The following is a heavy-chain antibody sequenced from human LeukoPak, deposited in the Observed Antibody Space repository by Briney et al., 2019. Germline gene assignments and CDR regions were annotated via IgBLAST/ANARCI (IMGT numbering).Heavy chain of an antibody. CDR1: GFTFSSYW. Sequence: GGSLRLSCAASGFTFSSYWMSWVRQAPGKGLEWVSYISSSSSTIYYADSVKGRFTISRDNAKNSLYLQMNSLRAEDTAVYYCARDGDFWSGYRSIDYWGQGTLVTVSS. D-gene: IGHD3-3*01. V-gene: IGHV3-48*04. CDR3: ARDGDFWSGYRSIDY. CDR2: ISSSSSTI. J-gene: IGHJ4*02.